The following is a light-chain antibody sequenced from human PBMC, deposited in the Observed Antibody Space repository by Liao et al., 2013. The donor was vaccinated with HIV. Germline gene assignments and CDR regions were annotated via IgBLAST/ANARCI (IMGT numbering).Light chain of an antibody. Sequence: SYVLTQPPSVSVAPGKTARITCGGNNIGSKSVHWYQQKPGQAPVLVIYYDSDRPSGIPERFSGSNSGNTATLTISGTQAMDEADYYCQAWDSSTAHWVFGGGTKLTVL. V-gene: IGLV3-21*01. CDR3: QAWDSSTAHWV. J-gene: IGLJ3*02. CDR1: NIGSKS. CDR2: YDS.